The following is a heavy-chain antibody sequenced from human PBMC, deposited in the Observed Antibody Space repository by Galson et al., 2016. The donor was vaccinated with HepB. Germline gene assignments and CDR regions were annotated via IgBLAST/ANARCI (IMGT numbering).Heavy chain of an antibody. J-gene: IGHJ6*02. Sequence: CAISGDSVYNNGAAWVWIRQSPSRGLEWLGRTFYRSTWENHYAGPVKNRITISPDTSRNKFSLHLNSVTPEDTAVYYCARAVMLGRGMDVWGQGTTVTVSS. CDR3: ARAVMLGRGMDV. D-gene: IGHD3-10*01. CDR1: GDSVYNNGAA. CDR2: TFYRSTWEN. V-gene: IGHV6-1*01.